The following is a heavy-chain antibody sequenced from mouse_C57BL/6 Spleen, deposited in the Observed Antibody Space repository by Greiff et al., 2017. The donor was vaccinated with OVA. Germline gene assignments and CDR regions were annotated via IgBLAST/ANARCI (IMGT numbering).Heavy chain of an antibody. CDR3: ARDYGSSYRFAY. D-gene: IGHD1-1*01. CDR1: GYTFTSYW. Sequence: QVQLQQPGPELVKPGASVKLSCKASGYTFTSYWMNWVKQRPGQGLEWIGNINPSNGDTNYNEKFKSKATLTVDKSSSTAYMQLSSLTSEDSAVYYCARDYGSSYRFAYWGQGTLVTVSA. V-gene: IGHV1-53*01. CDR2: INPSNGDT. J-gene: IGHJ3*01.